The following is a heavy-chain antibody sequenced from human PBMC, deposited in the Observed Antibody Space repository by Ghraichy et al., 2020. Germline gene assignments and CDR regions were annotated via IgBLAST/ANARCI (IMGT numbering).Heavy chain of an antibody. CDR3: GRSLKTPASGWYVGPADL. CDR2: IRRKGIEGFSGTS. CDR1: GFKVSGYA. Sequence: GGSLRHSCKGSGFKVSGYAMNWFRQAPGKGMEWIGFIRRKGIEGFSGTSQYAASAQGRFSISRDEANNIVFLQMTSLKTEDSARYFCGRSLKTPASGWYVGPADLWGQGTLVAVSS. D-gene: IGHD6-19*01. V-gene: IGHV3-49*03. J-gene: IGHJ5*02.